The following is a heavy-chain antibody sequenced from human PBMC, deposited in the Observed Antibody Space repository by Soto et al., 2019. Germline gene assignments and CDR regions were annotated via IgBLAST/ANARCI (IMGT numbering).Heavy chain of an antibody. J-gene: IGHJ4*02. CDR3: AKDRFDYGSV. D-gene: IGHD3-10*01. CDR1: GFTFSSYG. Sequence: PGGSLRLSCAASGFTFSSYGMHWVRQAPGKGLEWVAVISYDGSNKYYADSVKGRFTISRDNSKNTLYLQMNSLRAEDTAVYYCAKDRFDYGSVWGQGTLVTVSS. V-gene: IGHV3-30*18. CDR2: ISYDGSNK.